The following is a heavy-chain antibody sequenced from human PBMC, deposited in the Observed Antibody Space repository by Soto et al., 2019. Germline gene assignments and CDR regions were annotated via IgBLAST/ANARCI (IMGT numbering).Heavy chain of an antibody. CDR1: GYSFTSYW. Sequence: PGESPKISCQGSGYSFTSYWIGWVRQMPGKGLEGMGIIYPGDSDTRYSPSFQGQVTISADKSISTAYLQGSSLKASDTAMYYFSRLVYSSSFWWFDPWGQGTLVTVSS. V-gene: IGHV5-51*01. D-gene: IGHD6-6*01. CDR2: IYPGDSDT. J-gene: IGHJ5*02. CDR3: SRLVYSSSFWWFDP.